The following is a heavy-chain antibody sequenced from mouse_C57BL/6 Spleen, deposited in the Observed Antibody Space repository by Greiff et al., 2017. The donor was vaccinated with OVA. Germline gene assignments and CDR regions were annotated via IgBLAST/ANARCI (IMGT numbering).Heavy chain of an antibody. D-gene: IGHD1-1*01. Sequence: EVQVVESGGGLVQPKGSLKLSCAASGFSFNTYAMNWVRQAPGKGLEWVARIRSKSNNYATYYADSVKDRFTISRDDSESMLYLQINNLKTEDTAMYYCVRQYYGSSPYFDYWGQGTTRTVSS. CDR3: VRQYYGSSPYFDY. J-gene: IGHJ2*01. V-gene: IGHV10-1*01. CDR2: IRSKSNNYAT. CDR1: GFSFNTYA.